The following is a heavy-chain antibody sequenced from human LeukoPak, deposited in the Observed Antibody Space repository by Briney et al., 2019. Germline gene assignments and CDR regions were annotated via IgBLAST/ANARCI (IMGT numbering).Heavy chain of an antibody. CDR2: ISYDGSNK. J-gene: IGHJ4*02. D-gene: IGHD4-17*01. Sequence: GGSLRLSCAASGFTFSSYDMHWVRQALGKGLELVAVISYDGSNKYYADSVKGRVTISRDNSKSTLYLQVNSLRSDDTAVYYCARVTQTDYDFDYWGQGTLVTVSS. CDR3: ARVTQTDYDFDY. CDR1: GFTFSSYD. V-gene: IGHV3-30*03.